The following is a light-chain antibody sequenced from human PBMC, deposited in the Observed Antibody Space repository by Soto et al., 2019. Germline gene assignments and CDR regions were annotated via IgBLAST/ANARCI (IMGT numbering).Light chain of an antibody. V-gene: IGKV3-20*01. CDR2: GAS. CDR1: QSVSSSY. J-gene: IGKJ5*01. Sequence: EIVLTQSPVTLSLSPGGRPTLSCMAIQSVSSSYLACYQQKPRQAPRLLIYGASSRATGIPDRFSGSGSVTDFTLTISRLELEDYSVYYCQQYGSSRPITCAQGTRLEIK. CDR3: QQYGSSRPIT.